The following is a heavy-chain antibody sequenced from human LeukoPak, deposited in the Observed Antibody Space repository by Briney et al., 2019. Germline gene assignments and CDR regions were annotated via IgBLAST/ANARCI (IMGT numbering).Heavy chain of an antibody. V-gene: IGHV1-18*01. J-gene: IGHJ4*02. Sequence: ASVKVSCKASGYSFTDYGVSWVRQDPGQGLEWMGWISPYTGNTDYPRDLRGRVAMTADTSTSTVYMELKSLRSDDTAFYYCTREAEDLPGVITFLYWGQGTLVTVSS. CDR2: ISPYTGNT. CDR1: GYSFTDYG. CDR3: TREAEDLPGVITFLY. D-gene: IGHD3-22*01.